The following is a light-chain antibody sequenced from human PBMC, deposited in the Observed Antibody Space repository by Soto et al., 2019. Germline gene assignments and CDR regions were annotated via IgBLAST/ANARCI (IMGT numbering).Light chain of an antibody. J-gene: IGLJ3*02. CDR1: SSDVGRYNY. CDR3: TSYTANTTWV. CDR2: EVR. Sequence: QSALTQPAAVSGPPGQSITISCTGTSSDVGRYNYVSWYQQHSGKAPKLVIYEVRNRPSGISNRSSASKSGNTASLTISGLQSEDEADYYCTSYTANTTWVFGGGTKLTVL. V-gene: IGLV2-14*01.